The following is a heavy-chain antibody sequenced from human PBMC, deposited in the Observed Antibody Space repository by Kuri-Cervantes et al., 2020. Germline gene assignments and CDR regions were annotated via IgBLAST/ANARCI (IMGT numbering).Heavy chain of an antibody. V-gene: IGHV3-9*01. D-gene: IGHD1-26*01. CDR2: ISSSSTI. J-gene: IGHJ4*02. CDR3: AKDLWGVGATTVE. Sequence: GGSLRLSCAASGFTFDDCAMHWVRQAPGKGLEWVSYISSSSTIYYADSVKGRFTISRDNAKNSLYLQMNSLRAEDTALYYCAKDLWGVGATTVEWGQGTLVTVSS. CDR1: GFTFDDCA.